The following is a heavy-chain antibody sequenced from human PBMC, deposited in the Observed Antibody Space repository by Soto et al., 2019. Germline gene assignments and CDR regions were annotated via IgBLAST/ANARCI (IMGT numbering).Heavy chain of an antibody. CDR2: FSLSGTT. Sequence: SETLSLTCTVSGASITGSFFWSWIRQPAGKGLEWIGRFSLSGTTNYNPSLRSRVTMSADVSKNQFSLRLTSVTAADTALYYCARGMTPPGAPAWYYFDSWGQGTLVTVYS. CDR1: GASITGSFF. CDR3: ARGMTPPGAPAWYYFDS. D-gene: IGHD2-8*02. V-gene: IGHV4-4*07. J-gene: IGHJ4*02.